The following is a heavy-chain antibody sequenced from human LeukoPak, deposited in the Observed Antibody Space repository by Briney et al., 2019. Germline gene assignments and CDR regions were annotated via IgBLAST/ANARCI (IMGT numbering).Heavy chain of an antibody. CDR3: ARGGRGSWYFDL. V-gene: IGHV4-59*01. J-gene: IGHJ2*01. Sequence: SETLSLTCTVSGGSINSYYWGWIRQPPGKGLEWVGYIYYTANTNSNPSLKSRMTISVDTSRNQLSLKLSSVSAADTAVYYCARGGRGSWYFDLWGRGTLVTVSS. CDR2: IYYTANT. CDR1: GGSINSYY.